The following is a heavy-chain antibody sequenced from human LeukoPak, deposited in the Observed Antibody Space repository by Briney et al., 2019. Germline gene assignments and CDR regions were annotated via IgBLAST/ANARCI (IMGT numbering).Heavy chain of an antibody. Sequence: GGSLRLSCAASGFTFSSYAMSWVRQAPGKGLEWVSAISGSGGSTYYADSVKGRFTISRDNSKNTLYLKMNSLRAEDTAVYYCAKRSWGYDYVDFFDYWGQGTLVTVSS. CDR1: GFTFSSYA. CDR3: AKRSWGYDYVDFFDY. CDR2: ISGSGGST. V-gene: IGHV3-23*01. D-gene: IGHD5-12*01. J-gene: IGHJ4*02.